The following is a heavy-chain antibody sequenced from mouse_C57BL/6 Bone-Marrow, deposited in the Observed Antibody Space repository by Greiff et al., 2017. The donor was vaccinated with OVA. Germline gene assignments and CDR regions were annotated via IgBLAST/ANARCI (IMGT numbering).Heavy chain of an antibody. CDR3: ARSGGPYDFDY. V-gene: IGHV1-53*01. J-gene: IGHJ2*01. Sequence: QVQLQQPGTELVKPGASVKLSCKASGYTFTSYWMHWVKQRPGQGLEWIGNINPSNGSTNYNEKFKSKATLTVDKSSSTAYMQRSSLTSEDSAVYYCARSGGPYDFDYWGQGTTLTVSS. CDR1: GYTFTSYW. CDR2: INPSNGST. D-gene: IGHD1-1*02.